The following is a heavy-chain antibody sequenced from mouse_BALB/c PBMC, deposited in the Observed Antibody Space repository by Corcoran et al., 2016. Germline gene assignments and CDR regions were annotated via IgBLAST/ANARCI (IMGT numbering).Heavy chain of an antibody. CDR2: INTYTGEP. Sequence: QIQLVQSGPELKKPGETVKISCKASGDNLTNYGMKWVKKDPGKGLKWMGWINTYTGEPTYADDFKGRFAFSLETSASTAYLQINNLKNEDTATYFCARWLLREYAMDYWGQGTSVTVSS. V-gene: IGHV9-3-1*01. D-gene: IGHD2-3*01. J-gene: IGHJ4*01. CDR1: GDNLTNYG. CDR3: ARWLLREYAMDY.